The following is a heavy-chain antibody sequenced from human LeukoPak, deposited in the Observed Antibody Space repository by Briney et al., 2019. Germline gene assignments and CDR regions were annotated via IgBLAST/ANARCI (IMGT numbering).Heavy chain of an antibody. J-gene: IGHJ4*02. Sequence: GGSLRLSCAASGFAVSSNYMSWVRQAPGKGLEWVSVIYSGGSTYYADSVKGRFTISRDNSKNTLYLQMSSLRARDTAVYYCATGGGYYPPFSDKWGQGTLVTVSS. D-gene: IGHD1-26*01. V-gene: IGHV3-66*01. CDR1: GFAVSSNY. CDR2: IYSGGST. CDR3: ATGGGYYPPFSDK.